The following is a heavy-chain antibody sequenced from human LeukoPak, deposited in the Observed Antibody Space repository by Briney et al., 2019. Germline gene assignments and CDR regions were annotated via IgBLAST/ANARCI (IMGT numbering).Heavy chain of an antibody. CDR2: INHSGST. CDR3: ARVGDYYYDSSGYSDY. J-gene: IGHJ4*02. CDR1: GGSFSGYY. V-gene: IGHV4-34*01. D-gene: IGHD3-22*01. Sequence: SETLSLTCAVYGGSFSGYYWSWIRQPPGKGLEWIGEINHSGSTNYNPFLKSRVTISVDTSKNQFSLKLSSVTAADTAVYYCARVGDYYYDSSGYSDYWGQGTLVTVSS.